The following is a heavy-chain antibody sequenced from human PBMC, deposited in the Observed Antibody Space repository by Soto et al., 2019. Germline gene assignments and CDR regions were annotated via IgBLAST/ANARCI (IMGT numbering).Heavy chain of an antibody. CDR2: IIPIFDTA. CDR1: GGTFSSYA. J-gene: IGHJ4*02. CDR3: ASAPREPLLGWSLRPNNTVHYFDY. Sequence: ASVKVSCKASGGTFSSYAISWVRQAPGQGLEWMGGIIPIFDTANYAQKFQGGVTITADDCTSTAYMELSSLRSEDTAVYYCASAPREPLLGWSLRPNNTVHYFDYWGQGTLVTVSS. V-gene: IGHV1-69*13. D-gene: IGHD2-15*01.